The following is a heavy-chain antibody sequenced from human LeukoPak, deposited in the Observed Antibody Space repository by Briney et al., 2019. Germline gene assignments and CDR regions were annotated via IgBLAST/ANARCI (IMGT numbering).Heavy chain of an antibody. CDR1: GFTFDDYA. V-gene: IGHV3-9*01. Sequence: GGSLRLSCAASGFTFDDYAMHWVRQAPGKGLEWVSGISWNSGSIGYADSVKGRFTISRDNAKNSLYLQMNSLRAEDTALYYCARDSYGGTYYYWGQGTLVTVSS. CDR2: ISWNSGSI. CDR3: ARDSYGGTYYY. J-gene: IGHJ4*02. D-gene: IGHD4-23*01.